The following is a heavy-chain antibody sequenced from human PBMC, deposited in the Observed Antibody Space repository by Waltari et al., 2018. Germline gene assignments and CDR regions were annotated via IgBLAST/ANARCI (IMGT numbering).Heavy chain of an antibody. J-gene: IGHJ4*02. Sequence: EVQLVESGGGLVKPGGSLRLSCAASGFTFSSYAMSWFRQTPGNRLEWVSSINANSNYIFYTDSVKGRFTISRDNARNSVYLQMNSLRAEDTAVYYCARVLKGGIIVAGSSDYWGQGTQVTVSS. CDR3: ARVLKGGIIVAGSSDY. D-gene: IGHD6-19*01. CDR1: GFTFSSYA. CDR2: INANSNYI. V-gene: IGHV3-21*02.